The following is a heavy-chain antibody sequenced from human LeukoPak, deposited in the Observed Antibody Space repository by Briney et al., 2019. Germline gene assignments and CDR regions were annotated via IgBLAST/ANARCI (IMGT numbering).Heavy chain of an antibody. Sequence: QPGGSLRLSCAASGFTFSTYAMNWVRQAPGKGLEWVSAISGSGSSTYYADSVKGRFTISRDNSKNTLYLQMNSMRPKDMAVDYPAKHLAVAGTSGYFDYRGQVTLVTASS. D-gene: IGHD6-19*01. CDR3: AKHLAVAGTSGYFDY. CDR2: ISGSGSST. V-gene: IGHV3-23*01. J-gene: IGHJ4*02. CDR1: GFTFSTYA.